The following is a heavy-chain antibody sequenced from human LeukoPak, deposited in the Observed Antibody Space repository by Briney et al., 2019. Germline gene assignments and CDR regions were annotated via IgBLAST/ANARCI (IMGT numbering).Heavy chain of an antibody. CDR1: GFTFSNYG. J-gene: IGHJ3*02. CDR2: ISGRSDST. D-gene: IGHD3-22*01. V-gene: IGHV3-23*01. Sequence: PGGSLRLSCAASGFTFSNYGMNWVRQAPGKGLEWVSTISGRSDSTYYADSVKGRFTISRDNSKDTLYLQLNYLRAEDTAVYYCAKASEYYYDSSGYYLGAFDIWGPGTMVTVSS. CDR3: AKASEYYYDSSGYYLGAFDI.